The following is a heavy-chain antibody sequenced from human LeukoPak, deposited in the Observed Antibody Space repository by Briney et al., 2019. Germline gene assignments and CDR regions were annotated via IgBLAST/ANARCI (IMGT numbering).Heavy chain of an antibody. Sequence: PGGSLRLSCAASGFSFNTYPMHWVRQAPGKGLEWVAVISNDGNNKYYADSVKGRFTISRDNSNSTLSLQMNGLRVEDTAVYCCARPDDSESFYRANHYWGRGTLVTVS. CDR1: GFSFNTYP. CDR3: ARPDDSESFYRANHY. V-gene: IGHV3-30*04. D-gene: IGHD3-10*01. J-gene: IGHJ4*02. CDR2: ISNDGNNK.